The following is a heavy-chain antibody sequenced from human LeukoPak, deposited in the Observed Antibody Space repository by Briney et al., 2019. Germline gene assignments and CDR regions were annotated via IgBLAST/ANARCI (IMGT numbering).Heavy chain of an antibody. CDR2: IYYSGST. V-gene: IGHV4-30-4*08. CDR1: GGSISSGDYY. Sequence: SQTLSLTCTVSGGSISSGDYYWRWIRQPPGKGLEWIGYIYYSGSTYYNPSLKSRVTISVDTSKNQFSLKLSSVAAADPAVYYCARAGGVGVASFDYWGQGTLVTVSS. D-gene: IGHD5-12*01. J-gene: IGHJ4*02. CDR3: ARAGGVGVASFDY.